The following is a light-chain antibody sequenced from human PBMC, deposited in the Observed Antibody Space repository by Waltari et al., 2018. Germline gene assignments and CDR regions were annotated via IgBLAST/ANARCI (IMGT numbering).Light chain of an antibody. CDR3: QQYYESPYT. CDR2: GAS. J-gene: IGKJ2*01. V-gene: IGKV4-1*01. CDR1: QSVLYSSNNYNY. Sequence: DIVMTQSPDSLAVSLGQRASINCTYSQSVLYSSNNYNYLAWYQQKPGQPPQLLISGASTRESGVPDRFGGSGSGTHFTLTISSLQAEDVAVYYCQQYYESPYTFGQGTKLEIK.